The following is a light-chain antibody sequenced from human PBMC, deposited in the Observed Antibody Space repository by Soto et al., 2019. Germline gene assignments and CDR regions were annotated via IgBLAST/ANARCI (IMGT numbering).Light chain of an antibody. J-gene: IGKJ1*01. CDR2: GAS. V-gene: IGKV3-20*01. CDR1: QSVSSSY. Sequence: EIVLTQSPGTLSLSPGERATLSCRASQSVSSSYLAWYQQKPGQAPRLLIYGASSRATDIPDRFSGSGSGTGFTLAMSRLETEDFAVYYCHYYGSPPRTFGEGTKVGIK. CDR3: HYYGSPPRT.